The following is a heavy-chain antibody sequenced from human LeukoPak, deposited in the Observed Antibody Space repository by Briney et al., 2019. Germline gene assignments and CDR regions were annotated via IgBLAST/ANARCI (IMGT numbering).Heavy chain of an antibody. V-gene: IGHV3-9*03. Sequence: PGGSLRLSCAASGFTFDDYAMHWVRHAPGKGLEWVSGISWNSGSIGYADSVKGRFTISRDNAKNSLYLQMNSLRAEGMALYYCAKDRSSWYDAFDIWGQGTMVTVSS. D-gene: IGHD6-13*01. CDR1: GFTFDDYA. CDR2: ISWNSGSI. J-gene: IGHJ3*02. CDR3: AKDRSSWYDAFDI.